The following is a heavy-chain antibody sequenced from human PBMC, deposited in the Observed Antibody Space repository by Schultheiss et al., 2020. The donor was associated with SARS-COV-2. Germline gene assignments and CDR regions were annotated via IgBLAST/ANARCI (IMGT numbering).Heavy chain of an antibody. CDR2: IYHSGST. CDR3: ARVFGVTGTDY. J-gene: IGHJ4*02. Sequence: TLSLTCTVSGGSISSGEYYWSWIRQPPGKGLEWIGYIYHSGSTYYNPSLKSRITISLDTSKNQFSLKLRSVTAADTAVYYCARVFGVTGTDYWGQGTLVTVSS. V-gene: IGHV4-30-4*01. CDR1: GGSISSGEYY. D-gene: IGHD1-20*01.